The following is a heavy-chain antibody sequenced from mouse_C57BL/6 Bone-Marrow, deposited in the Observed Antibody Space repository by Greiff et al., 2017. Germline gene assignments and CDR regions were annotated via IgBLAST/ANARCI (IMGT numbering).Heavy chain of an antibody. CDR3: ARDGYYPPWVAY. Sequence: VQLQQPGAELVMPGASVKLSCKASGYTFPSYWLHWVKQRPGQGLEWIGEIDPSDSYTNYNQQFKGTATLTVDKSSSTAYMQLCSLTSEDSAVYYCARDGYYPPWVAYGSKGLGS. CDR2: IDPSDSYT. J-gene: IGHJ3*01. V-gene: IGHV1-69*01. D-gene: IGHD2-3*01. CDR1: GYTFPSYW.